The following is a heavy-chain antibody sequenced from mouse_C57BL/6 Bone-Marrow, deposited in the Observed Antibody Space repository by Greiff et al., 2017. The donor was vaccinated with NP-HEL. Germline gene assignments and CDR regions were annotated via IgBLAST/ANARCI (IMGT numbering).Heavy chain of an antibody. Sequence: EVKLQESGGGLVQPGGSLKLSCAASGFTFSDYYMYWVRQTPEKRLEWVAYISNGGGSTYYPDTVKGRFTISRDNAKNTLYLQMSRLKSEDTAMYYCARREFITTVVATNYYAMDYWGQGTSVTVSS. CDR2: ISNGGGST. J-gene: IGHJ4*01. CDR3: ARREFITTVVATNYYAMDY. D-gene: IGHD1-1*01. V-gene: IGHV5-12*01. CDR1: GFTFSDYY.